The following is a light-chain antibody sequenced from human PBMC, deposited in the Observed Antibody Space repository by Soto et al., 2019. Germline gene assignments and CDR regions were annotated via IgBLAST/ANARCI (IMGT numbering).Light chain of an antibody. CDR2: MAS. CDR1: ESITTR. J-gene: IGKJ1*01. Sequence: DIQMTQSPSTLSASVGDRLTITCRASESITTRLAWYQQRPGKAPNLLIYMASSLESGVPSRFSGSGSGTEFTLTISSLQPDDFATYYCQQYNSYPWTFGQGTKVDIK. CDR3: QQYNSYPWT. V-gene: IGKV1-5*03.